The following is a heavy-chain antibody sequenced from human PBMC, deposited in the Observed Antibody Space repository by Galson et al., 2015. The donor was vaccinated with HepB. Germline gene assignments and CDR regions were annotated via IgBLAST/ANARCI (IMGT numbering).Heavy chain of an antibody. CDR1: GFTFSSYG. CDR2: IWYGGSNK. J-gene: IGHJ4*02. V-gene: IGHV3-33*01. Sequence: SLRLSCAASGFTFSSYGMHWVRQAPGKGLEWVAVIWYGGSNKYYADSVKGRFTISRDNSKNTLYLQMNSLRAEDTAVYYCAREAKDIVVVPAAIGGLHYWGQGTLVTVSS. D-gene: IGHD2-2*02. CDR3: AREAKDIVVVPAAIGGLHY.